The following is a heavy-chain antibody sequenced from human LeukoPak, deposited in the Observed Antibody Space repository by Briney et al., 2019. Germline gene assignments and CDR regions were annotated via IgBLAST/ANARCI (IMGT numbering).Heavy chain of an antibody. Sequence: PSETLSLTCTVSGGSLSSYYWSWIRQPPGKGLEWIGYIYYSGSTNYNPSLKSRVTISVDTSKNQFSLKLSSVTAADTAVYYCARTFWSGYYPYYYYGMDVWGQGTTVTVSS. CDR1: GGSLSSYY. CDR3: ARTFWSGYYPYYYYGMDV. CDR2: IYYSGST. D-gene: IGHD3-3*01. V-gene: IGHV4-59*01. J-gene: IGHJ6*02.